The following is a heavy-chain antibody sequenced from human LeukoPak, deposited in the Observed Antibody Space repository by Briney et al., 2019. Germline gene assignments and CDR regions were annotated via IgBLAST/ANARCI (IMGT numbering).Heavy chain of an antibody. J-gene: IGHJ4*02. D-gene: IGHD2-2*01. CDR3: ARGLNVVVPAAMNYFDY. Sequence: GGSLRLSCAASGFTVSSNYMSWVRHAPGKGLELVSVIYSGGSTYYADSVKGRFTISRDNSKNTLYLQMSSLRAEDTAVYYCARGLNVVVPAAMNYFDYWGQGTLVTVSS. V-gene: IGHV3-66*01. CDR1: GFTVSSNY. CDR2: IYSGGST.